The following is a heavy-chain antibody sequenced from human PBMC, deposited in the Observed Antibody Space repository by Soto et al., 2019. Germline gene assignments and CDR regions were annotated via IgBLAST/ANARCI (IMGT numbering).Heavy chain of an antibody. Sequence: PSETLSLTCAVYGGSFSGYYWSWIRQPPGKGLEWIGEINHSGSTNYNPSLKSRVTISVDTSKNQFSLKLSSVTAADTAVYYCAREGGIQLWTYYFDYWGQGTLVTVSS. V-gene: IGHV4-34*01. CDR3: AREGGIQLWTYYFDY. CDR1: GGSFSGYY. D-gene: IGHD5-18*01. J-gene: IGHJ4*02. CDR2: INHSGST.